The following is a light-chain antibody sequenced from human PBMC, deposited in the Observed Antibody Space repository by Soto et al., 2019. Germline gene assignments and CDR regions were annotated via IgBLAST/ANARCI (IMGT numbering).Light chain of an antibody. V-gene: IGKV3-15*01. Sequence: EIILTQSPATLSVSPGERATLSCRASQSVNSNLAWYHQKPGQTPRLLIYGASIRAAGIPARFTGSESGTEFTLSMSSLQSEDFAVYYCEQYDDCPWTFGHGTKVEIK. J-gene: IGKJ1*01. CDR2: GAS. CDR1: QSVNSN. CDR3: EQYDDCPWT.